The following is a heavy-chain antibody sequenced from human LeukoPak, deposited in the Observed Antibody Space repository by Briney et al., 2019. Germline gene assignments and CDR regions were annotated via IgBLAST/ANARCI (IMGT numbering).Heavy chain of an antibody. J-gene: IGHJ4*02. D-gene: IGHD2-15*01. CDR3: ARDALGYCSGGSCLLPFDY. V-gene: IGHV1-3*01. CDR1: GYTFTSYA. CDR2: INAGNGNT. Sequence: ASVKVSCKASGYTFTSYAMHWVRQAPGQRLEWMGWINAGNGNTKYSQKFQGRVTITRDTSASTAYMELSSLRSDDTAVYYCARDALGYCSGGSCLLPFDYWGQGTLVTVSS.